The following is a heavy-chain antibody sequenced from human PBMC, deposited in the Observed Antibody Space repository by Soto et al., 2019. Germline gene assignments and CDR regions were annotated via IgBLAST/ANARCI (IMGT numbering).Heavy chain of an antibody. Sequence: QPGGSLRLSCAASGFTVSSNYMSWVRQAPGKGLEWVSVIYSGGSTYYADSVKGRFIISRDNSKNTLYLQMNSLRAEDTAVYYCARVGGDSQVEGFDPWGQGTLVTISS. D-gene: IGHD2-21*02. V-gene: IGHV3-66*01. J-gene: IGHJ5*02. CDR1: GFTVSSNY. CDR2: IYSGGST. CDR3: ARVGGDSQVEGFDP.